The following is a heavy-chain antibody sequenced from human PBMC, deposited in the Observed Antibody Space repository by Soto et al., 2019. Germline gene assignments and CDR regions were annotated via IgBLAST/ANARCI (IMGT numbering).Heavy chain of an antibody. CDR2: IYHSGST. CDR3: ARGYCTSTTCYRGVDV. Sequence: QVQLRESGSGLVKPSQTLSLTCAVSGASIISGGYSYSWIRQAPGKVLEWIGYIYHSGSTNYNPSRQSRVTISIDRSENQLALKLTSVTAADTAVYYCARGYCTSTTCYRGVDVWGQGTTVTVSS. D-gene: IGHD2-2*02. J-gene: IGHJ6*02. CDR1: GASIISGGYS. V-gene: IGHV4-30-2*01.